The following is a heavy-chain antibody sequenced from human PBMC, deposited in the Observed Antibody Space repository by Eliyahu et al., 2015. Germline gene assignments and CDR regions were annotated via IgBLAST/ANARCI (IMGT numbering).Heavy chain of an antibody. CDR3: AREKGSSSWYYFQH. D-gene: IGHD6-13*01. Sequence: GGTTYYADSVKGRFTISRDNSKNTLYLQMNSLRAEDTALYYCAREKGSSSWYYFQHWGQGTLVTVSS. V-gene: IGHV3-23*01. CDR2: GGTT. J-gene: IGHJ1*01.